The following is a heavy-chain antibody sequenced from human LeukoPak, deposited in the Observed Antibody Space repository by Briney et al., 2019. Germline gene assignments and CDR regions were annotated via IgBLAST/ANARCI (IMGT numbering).Heavy chain of an antibody. CDR2: ISWNSGSI. D-gene: IGHD3-22*01. J-gene: IGHJ4*02. Sequence: AGGSLRLSCAPSGLTFDDYAMHWVRQAPGRGREWVSGISWNSGSIGHADSVKGRFTITRDNAKNSLYLQMNSLRVEDTAVYYCARHYYHGSGHGGYWGQGTLVTVSS. CDR1: GLTFDDYA. V-gene: IGHV3-9*01. CDR3: ARHYYHGSGHGGY.